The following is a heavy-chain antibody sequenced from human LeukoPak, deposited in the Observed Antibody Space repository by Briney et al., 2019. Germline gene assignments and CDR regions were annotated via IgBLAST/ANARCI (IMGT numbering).Heavy chain of an antibody. V-gene: IGHV4-59*01. Sequence: KPSETLSLTCTVSGGSISSYYWSWIRQPPGKGLEWIGYIYYSGSTNYNPSLKSRVTISVDTSKNQFSLKLSSVTAADTAVYYCARGPRIRGVIITGFDYWGQGTLVTVSS. D-gene: IGHD3-10*01. CDR2: IYYSGST. CDR1: GGSISSYY. CDR3: ARGPRIRGVIITGFDY. J-gene: IGHJ4*02.